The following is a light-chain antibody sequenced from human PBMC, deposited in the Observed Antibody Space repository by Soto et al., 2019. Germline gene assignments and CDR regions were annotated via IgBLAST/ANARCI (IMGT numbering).Light chain of an antibody. CDR3: SSHPSISLHA. CDR1: SSDIGGHHF. J-gene: IGLJ1*01. Sequence: QSVLTQPASVSGSPGQSITISCTGTSSDIGGHHFVSWYQQQSGKAPKLVIYGVTDRPSGVSDRFSGSKSGNTASLTISGLQPEDEADYYCSSHPSISLHAFGTVTKVTVL. CDR2: GVT. V-gene: IGLV2-14*01.